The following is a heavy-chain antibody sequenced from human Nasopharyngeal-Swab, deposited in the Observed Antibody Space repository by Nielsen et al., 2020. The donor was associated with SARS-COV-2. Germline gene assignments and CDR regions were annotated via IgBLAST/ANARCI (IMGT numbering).Heavy chain of an antibody. Sequence: GESLKISCAASGFTFSSYSMNWVRQAPGKGLEWVSSISSSSSYIYYADSVKGRFTISRDNAKNSLYLQMNSLRAEETAVYYCARTQGLDSNQILGPPPYMDVWGKGTTVTVSS. D-gene: IGHD4-11*01. CDR2: ISSSSSYI. CDR1: GFTFSSYS. J-gene: IGHJ6*03. V-gene: IGHV3-21*01. CDR3: ARTQGLDSNQILGPPPYMDV.